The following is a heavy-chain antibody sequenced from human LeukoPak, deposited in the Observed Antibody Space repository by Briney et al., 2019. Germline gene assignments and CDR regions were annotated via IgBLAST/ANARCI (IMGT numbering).Heavy chain of an antibody. V-gene: IGHV3-48*01. CDR1: GFTFSSYN. CDR3: ARGPPFGSGTYYVDH. CDR2: ISSSSSTI. J-gene: IGHJ4*02. D-gene: IGHD3-10*01. Sequence: GGSLRLSCAASGFTFSSYNMNWVRQAPGKGLEWVSYISSSSSTIYHADSVKGRFTVSRDNAKNSLYLQMNSLRAEDTAVYYCARGPPFGSGTYYVDHWGQGTQVTVSS.